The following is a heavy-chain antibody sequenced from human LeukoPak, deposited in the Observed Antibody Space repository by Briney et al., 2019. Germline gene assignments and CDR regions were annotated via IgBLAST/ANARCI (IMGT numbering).Heavy chain of an antibody. CDR3: PRDRISINALDM. J-gene: IGHJ3*02. V-gene: IGHV4-59*11. CDR2: ISHIGST. CDR1: GASISGHY. D-gene: IGHD1-14*01. Sequence: SETLSFTCTVSGASISGHYLTWIRQPPGKGLEWIGYISHIGSTNYNPSLKSRVTISVDTSKNQFSLELTSVTAADTAVYYCPRDRISINALDMWGQGTMVTVSS.